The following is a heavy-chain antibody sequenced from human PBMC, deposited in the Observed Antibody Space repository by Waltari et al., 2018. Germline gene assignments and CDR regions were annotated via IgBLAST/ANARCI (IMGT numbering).Heavy chain of an antibody. CDR1: GFTVSSSY. V-gene: IGHV3-53*01. Sequence: EVQVVESGGGLIQPGGSLRLSCAASGFTVSSSYMSWVRQAPGKGLEWVLVIYRSGTTYYADSVKGRFTSSRDKSKNTLYLQMNSLSAEDTAMYYCVREVNDFDLWGQGVMVTVSS. CDR3: VREVNDFDL. J-gene: IGHJ3*01. CDR2: IYRSGTT.